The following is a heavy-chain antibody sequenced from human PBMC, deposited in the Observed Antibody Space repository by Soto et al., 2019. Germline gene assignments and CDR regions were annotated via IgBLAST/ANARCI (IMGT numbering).Heavy chain of an antibody. J-gene: IGHJ6*02. CDR1: GFTFRNYD. Sequence: EVQLVESGGGLVQPGGSLRLSCEASGFTFRNYDMHWVRQGTGKGLEWVSGISAAGDPDYADSVEGRFTISRENAQNSFFLQMNSLRVGDTAVDYCARTHRDFYGLDVWGQGTTVIVSS. V-gene: IGHV3-13*05. CDR2: ISAAGDP. CDR3: ARTHRDFYGLDV.